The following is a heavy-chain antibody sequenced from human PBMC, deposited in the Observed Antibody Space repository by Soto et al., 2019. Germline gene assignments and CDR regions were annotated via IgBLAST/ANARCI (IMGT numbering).Heavy chain of an antibody. CDR1: GYTFTGYY. CDR3: ARGQSSSWYPSYYYYGMDV. Sequence: ASVKVSCKASGYTFTGYYMHWVRQAPGQGLEWKGWINPNSGGTNYAQKFQGWVTMTRDTSISTAYMELSRLRSDDTAVYYCARGQSSSWYPSYYYYGMDVWGQGTTVTVSS. J-gene: IGHJ6*02. V-gene: IGHV1-2*04. D-gene: IGHD6-13*01. CDR2: INPNSGGT.